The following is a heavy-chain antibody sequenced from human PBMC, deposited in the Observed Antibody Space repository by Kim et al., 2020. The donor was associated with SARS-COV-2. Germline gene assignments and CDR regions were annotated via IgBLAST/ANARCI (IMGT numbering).Heavy chain of an antibody. D-gene: IGHD1-26*01. J-gene: IGHJ1*01. CDR1: GYTFTSYA. Sequence: ASVKVSCKASGYTFTSYAMHWVRQAPGQRLEWMGWINAGNGNTKYSQKFQGRVTITRDTSASTAYMELSSLRSEDTAVYYCAGRRSYSGSYSEYFQHWGQGTLVTVSS. V-gene: IGHV1-3*01. CDR2: INAGNGNT. CDR3: AGRRSYSGSYSEYFQH.